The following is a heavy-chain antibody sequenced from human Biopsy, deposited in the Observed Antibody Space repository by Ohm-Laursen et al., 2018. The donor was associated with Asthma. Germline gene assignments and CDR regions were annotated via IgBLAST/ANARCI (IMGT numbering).Heavy chain of an antibody. V-gene: IGHV1-69*13. CDR3: ARVDAIMISGDFYFYSGFDL. CDR2: IIPMYGVP. J-gene: IGHJ6*02. Sequence: ASVKVSCKASGGTFRTYAFNWVRQAPGQGLEWMGGIIPMYGVPKVAQKFQGRVTITADESTSTAYMEMSSLRSEVTAVYYCARVDAIMISGDFYFYSGFDLWGQGTTVRVSS. D-gene: IGHD3-16*01. CDR1: GGTFRTYA.